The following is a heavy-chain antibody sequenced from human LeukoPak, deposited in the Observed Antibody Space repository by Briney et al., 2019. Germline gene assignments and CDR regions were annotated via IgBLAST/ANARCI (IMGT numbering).Heavy chain of an antibody. D-gene: IGHD3-22*01. CDR3: ASSSGYFYQLDH. CDR1: GYTFTSYY. V-gene: IGHV1-46*01. CDR2: ISPSSGST. Sequence: ASVKVSCKASGYTFTSYYMHWVRQAPGQGLEWMGIISPSSGSTTYARRFQDRVTMTRDTSTTRDTSTSTVYMQLSSLRSEDTAVYYCASSSGYFYQLDHWGQGTLVTVSS. J-gene: IGHJ4*02.